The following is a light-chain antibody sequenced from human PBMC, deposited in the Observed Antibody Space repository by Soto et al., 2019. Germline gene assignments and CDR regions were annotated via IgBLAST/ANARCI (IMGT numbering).Light chain of an antibody. Sequence: DIVMAQSPDSLAVSLGERATINCKSSQSVLYSSNHKNYLAWYQQTPGQPPRLLIYWASNRESGVPDRFSGSGSGTDFTLTISSLQAEYVAVYYCQQYYSTPHTFGPGTKVHIK. V-gene: IGKV4-1*01. CDR1: QSVLYSSNHKNY. CDR2: WAS. J-gene: IGKJ3*01. CDR3: QQYYSTPHT.